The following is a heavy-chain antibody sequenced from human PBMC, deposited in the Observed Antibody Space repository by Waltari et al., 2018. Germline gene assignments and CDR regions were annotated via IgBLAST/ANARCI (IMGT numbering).Heavy chain of an antibody. D-gene: IGHD3-3*01. CDR3: ATQSWSNFEY. CDR1: VLTFAYYW. CDR2: IKEDGSEK. J-gene: IGHJ4*02. V-gene: IGHV3-7*01. Sequence: EVQLVESGGGWVQPGGYLRLWRAASVLTFAYYWVTWVRQAPGKGLEWVANIKEDGSEKYYVDSVKGRFTISRDNAKNSLYLQMSSLRVEDTAVYYCATQSWSNFEYWGQGTLVTVSS.